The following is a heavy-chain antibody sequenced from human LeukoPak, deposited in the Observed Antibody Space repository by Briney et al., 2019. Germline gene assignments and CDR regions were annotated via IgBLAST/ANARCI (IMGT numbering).Heavy chain of an antibody. CDR3: ARDGGVGFDY. V-gene: IGHV3-21*01. CDR1: GFTFSSYA. J-gene: IGHJ4*02. D-gene: IGHD3-16*01. Sequence: GGSLRLSCAASGFTFSSYAMSWVRQAPGKGLEWVSSISSSSSYIYYADSVKGRFTISRDNAKNSLYLQMNSLRAEDTAVYYCARDGGVGFDYWGQGTLVTVSS. CDR2: ISSSSSYI.